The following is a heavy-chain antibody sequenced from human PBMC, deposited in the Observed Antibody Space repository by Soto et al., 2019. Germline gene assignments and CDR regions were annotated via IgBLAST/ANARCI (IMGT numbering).Heavy chain of an antibody. V-gene: IGHV1-69*15. CDR1: GGTFYTYT. D-gene: IGHD5-18*01. CDR3: ARIPRYSFPTSDDLDY. Sequence: QVQLVQSGAEVRKPGSSVQVSCKASGGTFYTYTFSWVRQAPGQGLEWMGSITPIYPTTNYAEKFQGRLTVTADGSTSTAYMELSSLTSDHTAFYYCARIPRYSFPTSDDLDYWGQWTLVTVSS. J-gene: IGHJ4*02. CDR2: ITPIYPTT.